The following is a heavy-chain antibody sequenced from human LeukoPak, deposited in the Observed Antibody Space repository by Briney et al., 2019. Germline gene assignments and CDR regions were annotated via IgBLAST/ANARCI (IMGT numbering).Heavy chain of an antibody. J-gene: IGHJ4*02. CDR1: GFTFSSYW. CDR3: ASFGYSGSYPDYFDY. CDR2: IKQDGSEK. Sequence: GGSLRLSCAASGFTFSSYWMSWVRQAPGRGLEWVANIKQDGSEKYYVDSVKGRFTISRDNAKNSLYLQMNSLRAEDTAVYYCASFGYSGSYPDYFDYWGQGTLVTVSS. V-gene: IGHV3-7*01. D-gene: IGHD1-26*01.